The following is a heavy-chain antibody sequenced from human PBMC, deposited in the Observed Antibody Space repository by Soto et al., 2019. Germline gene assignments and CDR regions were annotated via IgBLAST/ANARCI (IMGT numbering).Heavy chain of an antibody. CDR3: AGGGIMITFGGVSGMDV. CDR1: GGSISSGGYY. CDR2: IYYSGST. V-gene: IGHV4-31*03. D-gene: IGHD3-16*01. Sequence: SETLSLTCTVSGGSISSGGYYWSWIRQHPGKGLEWIGYIYYSGSTYYNPSLKSRVTISVATSKNQFSLKPSSVTAADTAVYYCAGGGIMITFGGVSGMDVWGQGTTVTVSS. J-gene: IGHJ6*02.